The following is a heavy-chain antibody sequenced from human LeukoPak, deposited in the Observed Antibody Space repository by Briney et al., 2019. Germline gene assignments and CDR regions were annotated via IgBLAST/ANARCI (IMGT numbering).Heavy chain of an antibody. CDR2: ISYDGSNK. J-gene: IGHJ3*02. CDR1: GFTFSTYG. CDR3: AKDIGDGYNYPDAFDI. V-gene: IGHV3-30*18. D-gene: IGHD5-24*01. Sequence: GGSLRLSCAASGFTFSTYGMHWVRQAPGKGLEWVAVISYDGSNKYYADSVKGRFTISRDNSKNTLYLQMNSLRAEDTAVYYCAKDIGDGYNYPDAFDIWGQGAMVTVSS.